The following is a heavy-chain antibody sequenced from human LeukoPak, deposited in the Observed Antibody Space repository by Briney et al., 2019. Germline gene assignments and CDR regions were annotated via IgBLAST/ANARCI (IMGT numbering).Heavy chain of an antibody. CDR3: ARGHSSGHGVDY. CDR2: IIPIFGTT. Sequence: ASVKVSCKASGGTFSSYAISWVRQAPGQGLEWLGGIIPIFGTTNYAQKFQGRVTITADESTSTAYMELSSLRSEDTAVYYCARGHSSGHGVDYWGQGTLVTVSS. CDR1: GGTFSSYA. J-gene: IGHJ4*02. D-gene: IGHD6-19*01. V-gene: IGHV1-69*13.